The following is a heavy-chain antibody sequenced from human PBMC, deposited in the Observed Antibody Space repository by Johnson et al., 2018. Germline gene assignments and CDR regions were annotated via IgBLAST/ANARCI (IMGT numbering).Heavy chain of an antibody. D-gene: IGHD3-22*01. V-gene: IGHV3-7*01. J-gene: IGHJ1*01. CDR1: GFSFSRYW. CDR3: ASGYYDSSGYFSEYCQH. CDR2: IKQDGSEK. Sequence: EVQLLESGGGLVQPGGSLRLSCAASGFSFSRYWMSWVRQAPGKVLEWVANIKQDGSEKYYVDSVEGRFTISRDNSKNSVYLQMHSLRAEDTAVYYCASGYYDSSGYFSEYCQHWGQGTLVTVSS.